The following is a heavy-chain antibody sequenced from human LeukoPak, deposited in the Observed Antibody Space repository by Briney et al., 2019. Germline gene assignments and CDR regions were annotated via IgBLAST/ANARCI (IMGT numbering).Heavy chain of an antibody. J-gene: IGHJ1*01. CDR1: GFTFSSYS. Sequence: GGSLRLSCAASGFTFSSYSMNWVRQAPGKGLEWVSSISSSSSYIYYADSVKGRFTISRDNAKNSLYLQMNSLRAEDTAVFYCARGTEMATIPEYFQHWGQGTLVTVSS. CDR3: ARGTEMATIPEYFQH. D-gene: IGHD5-24*01. CDR2: ISSSSSYI. V-gene: IGHV3-21*01.